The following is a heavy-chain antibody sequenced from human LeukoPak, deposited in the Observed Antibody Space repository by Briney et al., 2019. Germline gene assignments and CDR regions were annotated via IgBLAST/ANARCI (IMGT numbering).Heavy chain of an antibody. Sequence: SETLSLTCAVYGGPFSGYYWSWIRQPPGKGLEWIGEINHSGSTNYNPSLKSRVTISVDTSKNQFSLKLSSVIAADTAVYYCARRPPGGLYYYYGMDVWGQGTTVTVSS. CDR1: GGPFSGYY. CDR3: ARRPPGGLYYYYGMDV. CDR2: INHSGST. V-gene: IGHV4-34*01. J-gene: IGHJ6*02. D-gene: IGHD3-16*01.